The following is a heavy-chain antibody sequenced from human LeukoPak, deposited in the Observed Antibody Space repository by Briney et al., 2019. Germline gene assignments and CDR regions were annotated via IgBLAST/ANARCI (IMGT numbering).Heavy chain of an antibody. CDR3: ARPSYSSGWSFFDY. V-gene: IGHV3-30*04. CDR2: ISYDGSNK. CDR1: GFTFNSYA. D-gene: IGHD6-19*01. Sequence: PGGSLRLFCAASGFTFNSYAMHWVRQTPGKGLEWVAVISYDGSNKYYADSVKGRFTISRDNSKNTLHLQMSSLRAEDTAVYYCARPSYSSGWSFFDYWGQGTLVTVSS. J-gene: IGHJ4*02.